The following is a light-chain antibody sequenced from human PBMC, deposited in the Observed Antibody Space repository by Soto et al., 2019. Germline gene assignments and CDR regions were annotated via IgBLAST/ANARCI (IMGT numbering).Light chain of an antibody. CDR2: GAS. V-gene: IGKV3-20*01. Sequence: EIVLTQSPGTLSLSPGERATLSCRASQSVSSSYLAWYQQKPGQAPRLLIYGASSMATGIPDRFSGSESGTDFPLTISRLETEDLAVYYCQQYGTSPPYTFGQGTKLEIK. CDR1: QSVSSSY. J-gene: IGKJ2*01. CDR3: QQYGTSPPYT.